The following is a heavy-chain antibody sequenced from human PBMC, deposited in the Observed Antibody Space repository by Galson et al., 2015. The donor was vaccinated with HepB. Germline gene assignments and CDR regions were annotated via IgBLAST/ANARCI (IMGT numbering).Heavy chain of an antibody. D-gene: IGHD3-16*01. V-gene: IGHV1-8*02. CDR1: GGTFSSYA. CDR2: MNPNSGNT. Sequence: SVKVSCKASGGTFSSYAISWVRQAPGQGLEWMGWMNPNSGNTGYAQKFQGRVTMTRNTSISTAYMELSSLRSEDTAVYYCAISSIRIFDYWGQGTLVTVSS. CDR3: AISSIRIFDY. J-gene: IGHJ4*02.